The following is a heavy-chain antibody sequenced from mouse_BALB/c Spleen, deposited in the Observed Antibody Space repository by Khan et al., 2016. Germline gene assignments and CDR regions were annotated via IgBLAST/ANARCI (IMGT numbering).Heavy chain of an antibody. CDR1: GFTFKTYA. CDR2: IRSKSNNFAT. J-gene: IGHJ4*01. D-gene: IGHD1-1*01. V-gene: IGHV10-1*02. CDR3: GRDTYYPYALGY. Sequence: EVQLVETGGGLVQPKGSLKLPCAASGFTFKTYAMNWVRQAPGKGLEWIARIRSKSNNFATYYADSVKDRFTISRDDSQNMPSLQMNTLQTEEHAICYCGRDTYYPYALGYRSQGTSDNDSS.